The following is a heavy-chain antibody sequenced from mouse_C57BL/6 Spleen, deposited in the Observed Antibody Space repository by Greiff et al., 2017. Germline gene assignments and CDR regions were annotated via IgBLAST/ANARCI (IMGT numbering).Heavy chain of an antibody. J-gene: IGHJ2*01. CDR2: ISDGGSYT. D-gene: IGHD4-1*01. Sequence: EVQGVESGGGLVKPGGSLKLSCAASGFTFSSYAMSWVRQTPEKRLEWVATISDGGSYTYYPDNVKGRFTISRDNAKTNPYLQMSHLKSEDTAMYYCAREGGLGYFDYWGQGTTLTVSS. V-gene: IGHV5-4*01. CDR1: GFTFSSYA. CDR3: AREGGLGYFDY.